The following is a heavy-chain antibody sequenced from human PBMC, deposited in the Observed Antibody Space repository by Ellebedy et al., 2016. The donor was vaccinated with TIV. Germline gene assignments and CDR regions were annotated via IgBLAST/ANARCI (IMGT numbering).Heavy chain of an antibody. CDR2: INPRNGTA. D-gene: IGHD3-16*02. CDR1: GYTFTSYY. V-gene: IGHV1-46*01. Sequence: ASVKVSXKASGYTFTSYYIHWVRQAPGQGLEWMGKINPRNGTANYIQNFQGRVTMTRDTSTSTVYMELSSLRSEDTAVYYCARSYDFNGGSYRFPSDYWGQGTLVAVSS. CDR3: ARSYDFNGGSYRFPSDY. J-gene: IGHJ4*02.